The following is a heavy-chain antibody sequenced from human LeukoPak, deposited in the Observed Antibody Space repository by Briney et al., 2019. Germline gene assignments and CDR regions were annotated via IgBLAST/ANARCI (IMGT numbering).Heavy chain of an antibody. CDR2: IIPMRDIT. Sequence: SVTVSCKTSGGSFSNYAITWVRQAPGQGPEWMGRIIPMRDITNYAQNFQDRVTITADKSTTTVYMELSSLRSEDTAVYYCARARVFEQQLVRYYYYYMDVWGKGTTVTVSS. CDR3: ARARVFEQQLVRYYYYYMDV. V-gene: IGHV1-69*04. CDR1: GGSFSNYA. D-gene: IGHD6-13*01. J-gene: IGHJ6*03.